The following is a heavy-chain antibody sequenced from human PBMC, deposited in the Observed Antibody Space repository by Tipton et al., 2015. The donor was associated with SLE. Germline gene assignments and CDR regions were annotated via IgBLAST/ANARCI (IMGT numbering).Heavy chain of an antibody. J-gene: IGHJ6*02. D-gene: IGHD2-15*01. Sequence: SLRLSCAASGFTFSSYEMNWVRQAPGKGLEWVSYISSSGSTIYYADSVEGRFTISRDNSKNTLYLQMNSLRAEDTAVYYCARELLPYYGMDVWGQGTTVTVSS. CDR1: GFTFSSYE. CDR3: ARELLPYYGMDV. V-gene: IGHV3-48*03. CDR2: ISSSGSTI.